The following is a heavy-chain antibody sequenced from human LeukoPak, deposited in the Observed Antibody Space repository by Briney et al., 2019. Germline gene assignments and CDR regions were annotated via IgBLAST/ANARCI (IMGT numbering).Heavy chain of an antibody. CDR1: GYTFTSYG. D-gene: IGHD3-10*01. V-gene: IGHV1-18*01. CDR2: ISAYNGNT. J-gene: IGHJ4*02. Sequence: EASVKVSCKASGYTFTSYGISWVRRAPGQGLEWMGWISAYNGNTNYAQKLQGRVTMTTDTSTSTAYMELRSLRSDDTAVYYCARDWASITMVRGAIRLFDYWGQGTLVTVSS. CDR3: ARDWASITMVRGAIRLFDY.